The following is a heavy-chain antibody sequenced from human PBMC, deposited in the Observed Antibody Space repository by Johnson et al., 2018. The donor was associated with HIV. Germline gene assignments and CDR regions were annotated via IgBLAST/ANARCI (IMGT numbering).Heavy chain of an antibody. V-gene: IGHV3-66*01. CDR2: SGSGGST. CDR1: GFTVSSNY. Sequence: EKLVESGGGLVQPGGSLRLSCAASGFTVSSNYMSWVRQAPGKGLEWVSAISGSGGSTYYADSVKGRFTISRDNFKNTLYLQMNSLRAEDTAVYYCARDGNAGYCTNGVCYNYAFDIWGQGIMVTVSS. CDR3: ARDGNAGYCTNGVCYNYAFDI. J-gene: IGHJ3*02. D-gene: IGHD2-8*01.